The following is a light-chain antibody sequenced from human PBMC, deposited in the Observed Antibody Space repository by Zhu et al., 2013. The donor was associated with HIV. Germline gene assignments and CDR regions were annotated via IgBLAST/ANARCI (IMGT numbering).Light chain of an antibody. V-gene: IGLV2-8*01. J-gene: IGLJ2*01. CDR2: EVN. CDR3: SSYTSSSTLG. Sequence: QSALTQPPSASGSLGQSVTISCTGTSSDVGNYDYVSWYQQHPGKAPRLLISEVNKRPSGVPHRFSGSKSGNTASLTISGLQAEDEADYYCSSYTSSSTLGFGGGTKLTVL. CDR1: SSDVGNYDY.